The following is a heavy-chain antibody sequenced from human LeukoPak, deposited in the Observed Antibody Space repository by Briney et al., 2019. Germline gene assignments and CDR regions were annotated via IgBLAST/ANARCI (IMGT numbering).Heavy chain of an antibody. Sequence: PGGSLRLSCAASGFTFSSYEMNWVRQVPGKGLVWVSRISSDGSSSIYADSVKGRFTISRDNAKNTPYLQMNSLRAEDTAVYYCARMATAFDYWGQGTLVTVSS. D-gene: IGHD1-1*01. J-gene: IGHJ4*02. CDR1: GFTFSSYE. V-gene: IGHV3-74*01. CDR2: ISSDGSSS. CDR3: ARMATAFDY.